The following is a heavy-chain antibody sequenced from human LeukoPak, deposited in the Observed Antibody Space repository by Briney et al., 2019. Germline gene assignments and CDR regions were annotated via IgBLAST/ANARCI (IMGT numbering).Heavy chain of an antibody. V-gene: IGHV1-18*01. CDR3: ARVTPYYDFWSGYQGVLDY. CDR2: ISAYNGNT. Sequence: ASVKVSCKASGYTFTSYGISWVRQAPGQGLEWMGWISAYNGNTNYAQKLQGRDTMTTDTSTSTAYMELRSLRSDDTAVYYCARVTPYYDFWSGYQGVLDYWGQGTLVTVSS. J-gene: IGHJ4*02. CDR1: GYTFTSYG. D-gene: IGHD3-3*01.